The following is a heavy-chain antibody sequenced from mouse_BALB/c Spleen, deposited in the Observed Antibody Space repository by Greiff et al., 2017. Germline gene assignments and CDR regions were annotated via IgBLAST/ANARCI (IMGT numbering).Heavy chain of an antibody. CDR1: GFTFSSYA. V-gene: IGHV5-6-5*01. CDR2: ISSGGST. D-gene: IGHD1-1*01. J-gene: IGHJ2*01. Sequence: LQQSGGGLVKPGGSLKLSCAASGFTFSSYAMSWVRQTPEKRLEWVASISSGGSTYYPDSVKGRFTISRDNARNILYLQMSSLRSEDTAMYYCARDGSFYYFDYWGQGTTLTVSS. CDR3: ARDGSFYYFDY.